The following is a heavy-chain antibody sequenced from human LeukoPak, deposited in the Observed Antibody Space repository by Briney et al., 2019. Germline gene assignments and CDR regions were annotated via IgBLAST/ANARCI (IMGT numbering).Heavy chain of an antibody. J-gene: IGHJ6*04. CDR1: GTSFTNYF. CDR2: IFSTGTT. CDR3: ARATSFWDPVPALDV. D-gene: IGHD3-3*01. Sequence: PSETLSLTCTVSGTSFTNYFWVWIRQPAGMGLEWIGRIFSTGTTNYNPSLKRRVSMSIDTAKNQISLKLTSLTAADTAIYYCARATSFWDPVPALDVWGKGTTVTVSS. V-gene: IGHV4-4*07.